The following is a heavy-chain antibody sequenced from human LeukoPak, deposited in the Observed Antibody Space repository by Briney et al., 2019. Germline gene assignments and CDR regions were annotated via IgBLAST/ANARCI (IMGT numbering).Heavy chain of an antibody. CDR2: ISYDGSNK. Sequence: GGSLRLSCAASGFTFSSYAMHWVRQAPGKGLEWVAVISYDGSNKYYADSVKGRFTISRDNSKNTLYLQMNSLRAEDTAVYYCAKAQWELVNFDYWGQGTLVTVSS. CDR1: GFTFSSYA. D-gene: IGHD1-26*01. V-gene: IGHV3-30-3*01. J-gene: IGHJ4*02. CDR3: AKAQWELVNFDY.